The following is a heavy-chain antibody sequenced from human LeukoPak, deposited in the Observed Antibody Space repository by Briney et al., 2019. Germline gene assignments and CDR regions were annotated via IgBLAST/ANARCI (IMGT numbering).Heavy chain of an antibody. J-gene: IGHJ6*03. Sequence: ASVKVSCKASGYTFTSYYMHWVRQAPGQGLEWMGIINPSGGSTSYAQKFQGRVTMTRDMSTSTVHMELSSLRSEDTAVYYCARDRLTTVTTNAGYYYYMDVWGKGTTVTVSS. CDR3: ARDRLTTVTTNAGYYYYMDV. V-gene: IGHV1-46*01. D-gene: IGHD4-11*01. CDR2: INPSGGST. CDR1: GYTFTSYY.